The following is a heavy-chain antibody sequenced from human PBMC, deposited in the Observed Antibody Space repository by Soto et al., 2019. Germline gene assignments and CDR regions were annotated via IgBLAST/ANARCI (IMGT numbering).Heavy chain of an antibody. CDR3: ARDPSGGYSSGWPLDY. D-gene: IGHD6-19*01. CDR1: GDSVSSNSAA. J-gene: IGHJ4*02. V-gene: IGHV6-1*01. CDR2: TYYRSKWYN. Sequence: QTLSLTSAISGDSVSSNSAACNWIRHSPSRGLELLGRTYYRSKWYNDYAVSVKSRITINPDTSKNQFSLQLNSVTPEDTAVYYCARDPSGGYSSGWPLDYRGQGTRVTVSS.